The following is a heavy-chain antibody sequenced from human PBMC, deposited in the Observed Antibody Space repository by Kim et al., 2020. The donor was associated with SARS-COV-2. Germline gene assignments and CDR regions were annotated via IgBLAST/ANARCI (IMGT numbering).Heavy chain of an antibody. D-gene: IGHD6-13*01. CDR2: IYYSGST. V-gene: IGHV4-59*13. J-gene: IGHJ5*02. Sequence: SETLSLTCTVSGGSISSYYWSWIRQPPGKGLEWIGYIYYSGSTNYNPSLKSRVTISVDTSKNQFSLKLSSVTAADTAVYYCAGDSSSWSGWFDPWGQGTLVTVSS. CDR1: GGSISSYY. CDR3: AGDSSSWSGWFDP.